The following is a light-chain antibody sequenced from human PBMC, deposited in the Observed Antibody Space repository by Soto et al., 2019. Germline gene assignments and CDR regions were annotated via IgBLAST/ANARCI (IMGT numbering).Light chain of an antibody. Sequence: DIVVTQFPDSLAVSLGERATINCKSSQSVLYSPTNKNYLAWYQQKPGQTPKLLIYWASTRDSGVPDRFSGSGSGTDFSLTITSLQAEDVAVYYCQRYYSVPTFGQGTKVEIK. J-gene: IGKJ1*01. CDR2: WAS. CDR3: QRYYSVPT. V-gene: IGKV4-1*01. CDR1: QSVLYSPTNKNY.